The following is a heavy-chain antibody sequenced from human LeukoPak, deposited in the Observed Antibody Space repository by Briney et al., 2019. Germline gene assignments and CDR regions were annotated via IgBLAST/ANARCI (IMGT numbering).Heavy chain of an antibody. Sequence: SETLSLTCTVYGGSISSYYWSWIRQPPGKGLEWIGYIYYSGSTNYNPSLKSRVTISVDTSKNQFSLKLSSVTAADTAVYYCARHSGGSYPFGYWGQGTLVTVSS. CDR3: ARHSGGSYPFGY. V-gene: IGHV4-59*08. CDR2: IYYSGST. J-gene: IGHJ4*02. D-gene: IGHD2-15*01. CDR1: GGSISSYY.